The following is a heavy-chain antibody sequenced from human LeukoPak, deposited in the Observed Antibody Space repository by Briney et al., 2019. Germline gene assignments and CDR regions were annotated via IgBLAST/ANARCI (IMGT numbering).Heavy chain of an antibody. CDR1: GFIFSSYG. J-gene: IGHJ6*02. Sequence: GGSLRLSCAASGFIFSSYGMHWVRQAPGKGLEWVAVIWYDGSNKYYADSVKGRFTISRDNSKNTLYLQMNSLRAEDTAVYYCASERGVCSSTSCYVGYYGMDVWGQGTTVTVSS. CDR3: ASERGVCSSTSCYVGYYGMDV. CDR2: IWYDGSNK. V-gene: IGHV3-33*08. D-gene: IGHD2-2*01.